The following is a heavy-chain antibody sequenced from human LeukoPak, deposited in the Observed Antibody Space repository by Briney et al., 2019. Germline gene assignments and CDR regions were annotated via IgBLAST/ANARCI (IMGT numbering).Heavy chain of an antibody. CDR3: ARDLGGDYGWFDP. CDR2: INPSGGST. V-gene: IGHV1-46*01. CDR1: GYTFTSYY. D-gene: IGHD4-17*01. J-gene: IGHJ5*02. Sequence: ASVKVSCKASGYTFTSYYMHWVRQAPGQGLEWMGIINPSGGSTSYAQKFQGRVTMTRDTSTSTVYMDLSSLRSEDTAVYYCARDLGGDYGWFDPWGQGTLVTVSS.